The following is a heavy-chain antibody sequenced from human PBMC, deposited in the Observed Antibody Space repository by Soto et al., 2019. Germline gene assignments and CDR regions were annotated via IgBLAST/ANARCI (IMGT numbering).Heavy chain of an antibody. D-gene: IGHD3-16*01. CDR1: GFTFSSYS. CDR3: AAYSHKGY. V-gene: IGHV3-21*01. Sequence: GGSLRLSCAASGFTFSSYSMNWVRQAPGKGLEWVSSISSSSSHIYYADSVKGRFTISRDNAKNTLYLQMNSLRAEDTAMYYCAAYSHKGYWGQGTLVTVSS. J-gene: IGHJ4*02. CDR2: ISSSSSHI.